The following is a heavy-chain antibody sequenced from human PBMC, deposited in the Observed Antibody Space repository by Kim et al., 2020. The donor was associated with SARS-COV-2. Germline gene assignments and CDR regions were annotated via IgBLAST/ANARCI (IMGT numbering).Heavy chain of an antibody. Sequence: GGSLRLSCAASGFTFGDYAMHWVRQAPGKGLEWVSGISWNSGSIGYADSVKGRFTISRDNAKTSLYLQMNSLRAEDTALYYCAYLGSYYDSSGYYYNDAFDIWGQETMVTVSS. CDR2: ISWNSGSI. CDR3: AYLGSYYDSSGYYYNDAFDI. J-gene: IGHJ3*02. D-gene: IGHD3-22*01. V-gene: IGHV3-9*01. CDR1: GFTFGDYA.